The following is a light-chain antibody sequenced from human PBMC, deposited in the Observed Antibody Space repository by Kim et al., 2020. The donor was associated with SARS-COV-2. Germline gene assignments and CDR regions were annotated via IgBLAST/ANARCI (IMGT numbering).Light chain of an antibody. CDR1: QSVSSS. J-gene: IGKJ1*01. V-gene: IGKV3-15*01. Sequence: EIVMTQSPAILSVSPGERATLSCRASQSVSSSLAWYQQKPGQAPRLLIHYTSTRAAGIPARFSGSGSGTEFTLTISSLQSEDFAMYYCQQYNNWRTFGQGTKVDIK. CDR2: YTS. CDR3: QQYNNWRT.